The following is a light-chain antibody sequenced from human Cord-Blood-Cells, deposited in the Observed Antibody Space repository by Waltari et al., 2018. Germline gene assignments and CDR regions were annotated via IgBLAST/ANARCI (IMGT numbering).Light chain of an antibody. CDR3: QALDSSTVV. V-gene: IGLV3-1*01. J-gene: IGLJ2*01. CDR2: HDS. CDR1: KSGETY. Sequence: SYELTQPPSVSVSPGQTASIPCSGDKSGETYACWYQQKQGQSPVRVIYHDSKRPSGSPERFSGSNSGNTATLTISGTQAMYEADYYCQALDSSTVVFGGGTKLTVL.